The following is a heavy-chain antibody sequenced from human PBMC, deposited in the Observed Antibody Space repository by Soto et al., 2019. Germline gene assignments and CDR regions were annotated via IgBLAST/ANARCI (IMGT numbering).Heavy chain of an antibody. CDR2: ISANNDPT. J-gene: IGHJ4*02. Sequence: QVQLVQSGAEVKKPGASVKVSCKASGYTLNTYGITWVRQAPGQGLEWMGWISANNDPTNYPQKLQGRVTMTTDTSASTAYMELRSLTSDDTAVYSCARGTYFDYWGQGTLVTVSS. CDR1: GYTLNTYG. V-gene: IGHV1-18*01. CDR3: ARGTYFDY.